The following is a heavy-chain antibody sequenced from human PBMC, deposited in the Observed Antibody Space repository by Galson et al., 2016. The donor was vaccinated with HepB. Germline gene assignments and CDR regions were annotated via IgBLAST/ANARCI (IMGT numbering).Heavy chain of an antibody. D-gene: IGHD4-17*01. CDR2: LTDSGGIT. V-gene: IGHV3-23*01. CDR1: GFTLSSFW. CDR3: AKYLRVTTPYFEY. Sequence: SLRLSCAASGFTLSSFWMHWVRQAPGKGLEWVSSLTDSGGITHYADSVKGRFTISRDNSRNTLYLQMNSLRAEDTAIYYCAKYLRVTTPYFEYWGQGTLVTVSS. J-gene: IGHJ4*02.